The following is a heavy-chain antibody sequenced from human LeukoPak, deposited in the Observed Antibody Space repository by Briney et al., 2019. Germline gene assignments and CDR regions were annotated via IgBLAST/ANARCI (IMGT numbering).Heavy chain of an antibody. Sequence: SETLSLTCAVSGDSITGRNWWSWVRQSPGKGLEWIGQIYHSGSTTYNPSLKSRVTMSVDKSKNQSSLKLSSVTAADTAVYYCEAVAGPYDAFDIWGLGTMVTVSS. J-gene: IGHJ3*02. CDR1: GDSITGRNW. V-gene: IGHV4-4*02. D-gene: IGHD6-19*01. CDR2: IYHSGST. CDR3: EAVAGPYDAFDI.